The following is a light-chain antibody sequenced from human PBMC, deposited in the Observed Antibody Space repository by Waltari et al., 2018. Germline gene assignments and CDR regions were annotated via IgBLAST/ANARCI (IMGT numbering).Light chain of an antibody. CDR3: EHYNTDRGT. Sequence: DIQMTQSPSTLSASIGARVTITCRASQSIGTYLAWYQLKPGKAPKLLIYQASSLESGVPSRFTASGSGTEFTLTISGLQPDDFASYYCEHYNTDRGTFGQGTKVDI. CDR1: QSIGTY. V-gene: IGKV1-5*03. J-gene: IGKJ1*01. CDR2: QAS.